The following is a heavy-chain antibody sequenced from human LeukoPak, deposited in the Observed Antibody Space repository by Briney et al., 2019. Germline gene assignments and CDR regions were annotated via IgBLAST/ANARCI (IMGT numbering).Heavy chain of an antibody. J-gene: IGHJ4*02. CDR1: GGSISSYY. D-gene: IGHD6-13*01. CDR2: IYYSGST. CDR3: ARGAVYSSSWYEEEPLDY. V-gene: IGHV4-59*01. Sequence: KPSETLSLTCTVSGGSISSYYWSWIRQPPGKGLEWIGYIYYSGSTNYNPSLKSRVTISVDTSKNQFSLKLSSVTAADTAVYYCARGAVYSSSWYEEEPLDYWGQGTLVTVSS.